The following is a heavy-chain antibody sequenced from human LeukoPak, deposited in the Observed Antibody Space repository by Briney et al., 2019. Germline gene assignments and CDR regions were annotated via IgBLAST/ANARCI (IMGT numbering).Heavy chain of an antibody. CDR3: ARDIYASSGYYPRDDWYFDL. CDR1: GFTFSSYW. V-gene: IGHV3-7*01. D-gene: IGHD3-22*01. J-gene: IGHJ2*01. CDR2: IKRDGSEK. Sequence: GGSLRLSCTASGFTFSSYWMSWVRQAPGKGLEWVANIKRDGSEKYYMDSVKGRFTISRDNAKNSLYLQMNSLRAEDTAVYYCARDIYASSGYYPRDDWYFDLWGRGTLVTVSS.